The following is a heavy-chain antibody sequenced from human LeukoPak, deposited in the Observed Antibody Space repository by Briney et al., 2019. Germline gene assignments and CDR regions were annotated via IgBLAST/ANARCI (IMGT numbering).Heavy chain of an antibody. J-gene: IGHJ4*02. CDR1: GGCFSGYY. CDR2: INHSGRT. CDR3: GVSSSSSKGSFDY. D-gene: IGHD2-2*01. V-gene: IGHV4-34*01. Sequence: SETLSLTCAVYGGCFSGYYWSWIRQPPGKGLEWIGEINHSGRTNYNPSLKSRVTISVDTSKNQFSLKLSSVTAADTAVYYCGVSSSSSKGSFDYWGQGTLVTVSS.